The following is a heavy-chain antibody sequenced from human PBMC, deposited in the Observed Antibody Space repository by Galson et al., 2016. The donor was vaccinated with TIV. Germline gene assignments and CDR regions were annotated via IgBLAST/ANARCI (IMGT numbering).Heavy chain of an antibody. CDR3: ARGKERVINYYYYMDV. J-gene: IGHJ6*03. CDR2: INPVFGIP. D-gene: IGHD3-3*01. Sequence: SVKVSCKASGGTFSSYAFSWVRQAPGQGLEWMGGINPVFGIPNYAQQFQGRVTITADESTSTAYMELTSLRSEDTAVYYCARGKERVINYYYYMDVWGKGTTITVSS. CDR1: GGTFSSYA. V-gene: IGHV1-69*13.